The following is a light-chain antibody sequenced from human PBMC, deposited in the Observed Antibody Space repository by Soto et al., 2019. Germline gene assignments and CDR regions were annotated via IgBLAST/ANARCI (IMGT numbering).Light chain of an antibody. CDR1: SSDVGGYKS. J-gene: IGLJ1*01. CDR3: CSYAGSGTENYV. CDR2: DVS. V-gene: IGLV2-11*01. Sequence: QSALTQPRSVSGSPGQSVTVSCIGTSSDVGGYKSVSWYQQYPGKAPKLMIYDVSERPSGVPNRFSGSKSGNTASLTISGLQAEDEADYYCCSYAGSGTENYVFGSGTKLTVL.